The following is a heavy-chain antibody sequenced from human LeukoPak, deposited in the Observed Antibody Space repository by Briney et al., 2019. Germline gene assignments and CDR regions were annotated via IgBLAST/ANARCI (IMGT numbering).Heavy chain of an antibody. D-gene: IGHD3-10*01. CDR3: ARDLDQYNGRFGGFGHDF. V-gene: IGHV1-18*01. CDR2: ISAYNGNT. J-gene: IGHJ4*02. Sequence: ASVKVSCKASGYTFINYGINWVRQAPGQGLEWMGWISAYNGNTNYAQSLQGRVTMTTDTSTSTVYMEMRSLTSDDTAVYYCARDLDQYNGRFGGFGHDFWGQGTLVTVSS. CDR1: GYTFINYG.